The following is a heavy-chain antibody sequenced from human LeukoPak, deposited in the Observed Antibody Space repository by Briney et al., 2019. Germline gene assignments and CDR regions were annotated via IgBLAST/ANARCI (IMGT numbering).Heavy chain of an antibody. CDR3: ARGRGGSYHY. J-gene: IGHJ4*02. CDR2: INTDGSTT. CDR1: GFTLSNDW. D-gene: IGHD1-26*01. V-gene: IGHV3-74*01. Sequence: GGSLRLSCAASGFTLSNDWMHWVRQAPGKGLVWVSRINTDGSTTTYADSVKGRFTISRDNAKNTLYLQMNSLRVEDTAVYYCARGRGGSYHYWGQGTLVTVSS.